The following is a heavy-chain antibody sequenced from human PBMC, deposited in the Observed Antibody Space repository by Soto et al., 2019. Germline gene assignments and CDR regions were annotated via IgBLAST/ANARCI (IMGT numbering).Heavy chain of an antibody. D-gene: IGHD3-10*01. CDR2: IYYSGST. CDR1: GGSISSNY. Sequence: QVQLQESGPGLVKPSETLSLMCTVSGGSISSNYWSWIRQPPGKGLEYIGYIYYSGSTNYNPSLKSRVNISVDTSKNQFSLKLGSVTAADTAVYYCARGGGSPDYWGQGTLVTVSS. V-gene: IGHV4-59*01. CDR3: ARGGGSPDY. J-gene: IGHJ4*02.